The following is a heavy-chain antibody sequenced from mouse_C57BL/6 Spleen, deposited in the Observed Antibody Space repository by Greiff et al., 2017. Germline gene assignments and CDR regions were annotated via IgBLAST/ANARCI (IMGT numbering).Heavy chain of an antibody. CDR1: GFTFSSYA. CDR2: ISGGGSYT. D-gene: IGHD1-1*01. V-gene: IGHV5-4*01. J-gene: IGHJ4*01. CDR3: ARVSTTEAMGY. Sequence: EVQRVESGGGLVKPGGSLKLSCAASGFTFSSYAMSWVRQTPEKRLEWVATISGGGSYTYYPDNVKGRFTSSRDNAKNNLYLQMSHLKSEDTALYYCARVSTTEAMGYWGQGTSVTVSS.